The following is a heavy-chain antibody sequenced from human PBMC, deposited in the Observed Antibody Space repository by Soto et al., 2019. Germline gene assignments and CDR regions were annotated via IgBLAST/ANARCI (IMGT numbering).Heavy chain of an antibody. V-gene: IGHV1-3*01. D-gene: IGHD3-3*01. Sequence: ASVKVSCKATGYSCKNYAVHWVRQAPGQRLEWMGFTNEGSGNTRFSQKFQGRISITRDTSASTVYLDLSSLTSEDTAIYYCARYVRSVSGVVTLVHWGPGPLVTGS. CDR3: ARYVRSVSGVVTLVH. CDR1: GYSCKNYA. CDR2: TNEGSGNT. J-gene: IGHJ1*01.